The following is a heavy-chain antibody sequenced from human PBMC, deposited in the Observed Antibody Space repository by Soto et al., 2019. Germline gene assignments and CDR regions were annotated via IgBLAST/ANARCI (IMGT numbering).Heavy chain of an antibody. D-gene: IGHD2-21*02. CDR3: ARRRVMTLWFDP. V-gene: IGHV4-34*01. CDR1: GGSFRGYS. Sequence: PSETLSLTCAVYGGSFRGYSWTWIRQPPGKGLEWIGEINHSGNTNYNPSLKSRVTISVDTSKNRFSLKLSSVTAADTAVYYCARRRVMTLWFDPWGQGTLVTVSS. CDR2: INHSGNT. J-gene: IGHJ5*02.